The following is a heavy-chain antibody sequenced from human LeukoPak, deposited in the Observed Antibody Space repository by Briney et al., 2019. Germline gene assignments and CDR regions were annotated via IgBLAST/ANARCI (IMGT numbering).Heavy chain of an antibody. D-gene: IGHD3-3*01. CDR3: ARGKSPIFGVVITPFDY. V-gene: IGHV3-7*01. Sequence: GGSLRLSCAASGFTFSSYWMSWVRQAPGKGLEWVANIKQDGSEKYYVDSVKGRFTISRDNAKNSLYLQMNSLRAEDTAVYYCARGKSPIFGVVITPFDYWGQGTLVTVSS. CDR1: GFTFSSYW. CDR2: IKQDGSEK. J-gene: IGHJ4*02.